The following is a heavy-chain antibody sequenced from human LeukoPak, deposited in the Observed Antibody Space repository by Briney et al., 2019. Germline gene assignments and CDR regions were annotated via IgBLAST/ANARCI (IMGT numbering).Heavy chain of an antibody. Sequence: GASVKVSCKASGYTFTSYGISWVRQAPGQGLEWMGWISAYNGNTNYAQKLQGRVTMTTDTSTSTAYMELRSLGSDDTAVYYCARGYGSGSYLPRRNDAFDTWGQGTMVTVSS. CDR1: GYTFTSYG. V-gene: IGHV1-18*01. CDR2: ISAYNGNT. D-gene: IGHD3-10*01. J-gene: IGHJ3*02. CDR3: ARGYGSGSYLPRRNDAFDT.